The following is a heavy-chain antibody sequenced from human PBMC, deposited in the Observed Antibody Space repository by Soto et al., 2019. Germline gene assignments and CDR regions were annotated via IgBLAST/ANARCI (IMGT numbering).Heavy chain of an antibody. Sequence: QGTLKESGPTLVKPTQTLTLTCSFSGFSLSTSGVGVGWIRQSPGKALEWLALIYWSGDEHYRPSLKSRPSIIKDTSKNRVVLIMTDMDPVDTATYYCARGLATLPVFAFDIWGQGTMVTVSS. V-gene: IGHV2-5*01. CDR3: ARGLATLPVFAFDI. D-gene: IGHD6-6*01. CDR2: IYWSGDE. J-gene: IGHJ3*02. CDR1: GFSLSTSGVG.